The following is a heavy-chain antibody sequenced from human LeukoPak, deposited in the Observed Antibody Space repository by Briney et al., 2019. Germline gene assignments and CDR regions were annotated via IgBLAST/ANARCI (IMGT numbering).Heavy chain of an antibody. D-gene: IGHD3-22*01. J-gene: IGHJ4*02. V-gene: IGHV4-38-2*02. CDR3: ARASSGSTGVFDY. CDR2: IYHSGST. Sequence: SETLSLTCTVSDYSISSGYYWGWIRQSPGKGLEWIGSIYHSGSTYDNPSLKSRLTISVDTSKNEFSLKLTSVTAADTAVYYCARASSGSTGVFDYWGQGTLVTVSS. CDR1: DYSISSGYY.